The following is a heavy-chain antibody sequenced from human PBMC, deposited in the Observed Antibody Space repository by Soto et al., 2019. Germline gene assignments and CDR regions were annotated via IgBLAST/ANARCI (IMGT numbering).Heavy chain of an antibody. CDR3: AGGGYCISTSCSRGAFDI. J-gene: IGHJ3*02. V-gene: IGHV3-66*01. CDR2: IYSGGST. CDR1: GFPVSSNY. D-gene: IGHD2-2*01. Sequence: GGSLSLSCAASGFPVSSNYMSWVRQAPGKGLEWVSVIYSGGSTYYADSVKGRFTISRDNSKNTLYLQMNSLRAEDTAVYYCAGGGYCISTSCSRGAFDIWGQGTMVTVSS.